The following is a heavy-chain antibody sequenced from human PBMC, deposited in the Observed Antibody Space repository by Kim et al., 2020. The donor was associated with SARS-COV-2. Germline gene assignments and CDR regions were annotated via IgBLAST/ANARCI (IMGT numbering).Heavy chain of an antibody. CDR1: GFTFSGYG. CDR2: MSFDGSRK. V-gene: IGHV3-30*18. Sequence: GGSLRLSCAASGFTFSGYGMHWVRQAPGKGLEWITRMSFDGSRKDYAESVKGRFTISRDNSKNTVYLQINSLRAEDTALHYCAKEGTNRADYLDHWGQGT. D-gene: IGHD1-1*01. CDR3: AKEGTNRADYLDH. J-gene: IGHJ4*02.